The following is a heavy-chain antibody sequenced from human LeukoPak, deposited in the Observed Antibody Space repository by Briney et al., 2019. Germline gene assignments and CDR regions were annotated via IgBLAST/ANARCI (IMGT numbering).Heavy chain of an antibody. CDR3: ACHMRVVITATLSDGMDV. V-gene: IGHV3-30*03. J-gene: IGHJ6*02. Sequence: PGRSLRLSCAASGSTFSSYGMHWVRQAPGKGLEWVAVISYDGSYKDYVDSVKGRFTVSRDNSKNTLYLQMNSLRAEDTAVYYCACHMRVVITATLSDGMDVWGQGTTVTVSS. CDR2: ISYDGSYK. D-gene: IGHD2-15*01. CDR1: GSTFSSYG.